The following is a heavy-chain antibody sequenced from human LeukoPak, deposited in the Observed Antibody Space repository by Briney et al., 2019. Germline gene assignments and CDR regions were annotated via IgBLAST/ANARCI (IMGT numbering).Heavy chain of an antibody. V-gene: IGHV4-4*07. CDR3: AGEGHYYDSSDYYSAPWYFDL. CDR2: VYASGGS. CDR1: GGSLSRYY. Sequence: SETLSLTCTVSGGSLSRYYWSWIRQPAGKGLEWIGRVYASGGSNYNPSLKSRVTMSVDTSKNQFSLRLSSVTAADTAVYYCAGEGHYYDSSDYYSAPWYFDLWGRGTLVTVSS. J-gene: IGHJ2*01. D-gene: IGHD3-22*01.